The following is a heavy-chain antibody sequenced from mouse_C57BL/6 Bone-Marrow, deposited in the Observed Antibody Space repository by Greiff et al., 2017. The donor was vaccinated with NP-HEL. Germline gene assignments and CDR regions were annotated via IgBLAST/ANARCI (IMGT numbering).Heavy chain of an antibody. D-gene: IGHD1-1*01. Sequence: QVQLQQPGAELVRPGSSVKLSCKASGYTFTSYWMDWVKQRPGQGLEWIGNIYPSDSETHYNQKFKDKATLTVDNSSSTAYMQLSSLTSEDSAVYYCARQDTTVDWFAYWGQGTLVTVSA. CDR3: ARQDTTVDWFAY. CDR2: IYPSDSET. CDR1: GYTFTSYW. J-gene: IGHJ3*01. V-gene: IGHV1-61*01.